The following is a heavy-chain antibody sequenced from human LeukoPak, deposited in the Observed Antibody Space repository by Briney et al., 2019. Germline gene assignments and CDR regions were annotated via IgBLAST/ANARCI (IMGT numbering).Heavy chain of an antibody. CDR1: GFTFSSYS. J-gene: IGHJ4*02. D-gene: IGHD1/OR15-1a*01. Sequence: TGGSLRLSCAASGFTFSSYSMNWVRQAPGKGLEWVSSISSSSSYIYYADSVKGRFTISRDNAKNSLYLQMNGLRVEDTAVYYCAKVRSGNNYYFDYWGQGTLVTVSS. CDR2: ISSSSSYI. CDR3: AKVRSGNNYYFDY. V-gene: IGHV3-21*04.